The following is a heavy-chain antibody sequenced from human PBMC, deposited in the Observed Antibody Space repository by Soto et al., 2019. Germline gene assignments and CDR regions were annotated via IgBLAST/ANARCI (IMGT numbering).Heavy chain of an antibody. V-gene: IGHV3-21*06. CDR2: ITSSGGYI. J-gene: IGHJ4*02. CDR1: EFIFSTYS. CDR3: ASGLDY. Sequence: EVQLVESGGGLVKPGVSLRLSCVGSEFIFSTYSMTWVRQAPGKGLEWVASITSSGGYIYYADSVKGRFTISRDNAKNSLFLQMNSLRVEDTSVYYCASGLDYWGQGTLVTVSS.